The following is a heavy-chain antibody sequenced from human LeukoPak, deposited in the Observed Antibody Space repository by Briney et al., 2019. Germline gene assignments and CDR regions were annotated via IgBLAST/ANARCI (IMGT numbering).Heavy chain of an antibody. Sequence: GASVKISCKASGGTFSSDAISWVRQAPGQGLEWMGGIIPIFGTANYAQKFQGRVTITADESTSTAYKELSSLRSEDTAVYYCARVSSSGYVPGNWFDPWGQGTLVTVSS. D-gene: IGHD6-19*01. CDR1: GGTFSSDA. CDR2: IIPIFGTA. CDR3: ARVSSSGYVPGNWFDP. J-gene: IGHJ5*02. V-gene: IGHV1-69*01.